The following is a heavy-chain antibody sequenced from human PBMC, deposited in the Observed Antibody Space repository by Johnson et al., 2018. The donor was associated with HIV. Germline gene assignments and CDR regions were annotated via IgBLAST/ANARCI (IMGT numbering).Heavy chain of an antibody. CDR2: IWFDGSSK. V-gene: IGHV3-33*06. CDR3: AKDLRVFDWFNAYDAFDI. Sequence: QVHLVESGGGVVQPGRSLRLSCAASGFTFSSYAMHWVRQAPGKGLEWVAFIWFDGSSKYYADSVKGRFTISRDNSKNTLYLQMNSLRADDTAVYYCAKDLRVFDWFNAYDAFDIWGQGTMVTVSS. D-gene: IGHD3-9*01. J-gene: IGHJ3*02. CDR1: GFTFSSYA.